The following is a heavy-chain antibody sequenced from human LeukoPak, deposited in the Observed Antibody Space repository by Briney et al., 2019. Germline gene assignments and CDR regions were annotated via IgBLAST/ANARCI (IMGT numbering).Heavy chain of an antibody. D-gene: IGHD1-26*01. CDR3: SRESGPFCPFGH. CDR2: ISLAGRT. CDR1: GGSISSYY. Sequence: SETLSLTCTVSGGSISSYYVSWIRQPPGKGLEWIGEISLAGRTRYNPSLKSRVNISIDESKNHLYLNLASVTAADTAVYYCSRESGPFCPFGHWGQGTLVAVTS. V-gene: IGHV4-59*12. J-gene: IGHJ4*02.